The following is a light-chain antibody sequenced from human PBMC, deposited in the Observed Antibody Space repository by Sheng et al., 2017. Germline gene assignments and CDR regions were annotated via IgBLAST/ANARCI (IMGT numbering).Light chain of an antibody. CDR1: QSVSSN. CDR2: GAS. V-gene: IGKV3-15*01. Sequence: EIVMTQSPATLSVSPGERATLSCRAGQSVSSNLAWYQQKRGQAPRLLIFGASTRATGIPARFSGSGSGTEFTLTISSLQPEDIATYYCQQFNSYPFTFGGGTKVEIK. J-gene: IGKJ4*01. CDR3: QQFNSYPFT.